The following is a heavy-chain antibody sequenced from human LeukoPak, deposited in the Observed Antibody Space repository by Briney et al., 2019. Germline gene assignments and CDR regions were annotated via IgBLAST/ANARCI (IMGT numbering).Heavy chain of an antibody. J-gene: IGHJ4*02. V-gene: IGHV3-30*18. CDR1: GFTFSNYG. CDR3: AKDGYGDYDFDY. CDR2: ISYDGSNK. D-gene: IGHD4-17*01. Sequence: GRSLRLSCAASGFTFSNYGMDWVRQAPGKGLEWVAVISYDGSNKYYADSVKGRFTISRDSSKNTLYLQMNSLRAEDTAVYYCAKDGYGDYDFDYWGQGTRVTVSS.